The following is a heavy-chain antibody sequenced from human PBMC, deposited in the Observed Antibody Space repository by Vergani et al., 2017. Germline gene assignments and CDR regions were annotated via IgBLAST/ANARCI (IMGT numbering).Heavy chain of an antibody. D-gene: IGHD6-13*01. Sequence: QVQLVESGGGVVQPGRSLRLSCAASGFTFSSYGMHWVRQAPGKGLEWVAVIWYDGSNKYYADSVKGRFTISRDNSKNTLYLQMNSLRAEDTAVYYCARDLRYSSSWYVHLENLYGMGVWGQGTTVTVSS. J-gene: IGHJ6*02. CDR3: ARDLRYSSSWYVHLENLYGMGV. CDR1: GFTFSSYG. CDR2: IWYDGSNK. V-gene: IGHV3-33*01.